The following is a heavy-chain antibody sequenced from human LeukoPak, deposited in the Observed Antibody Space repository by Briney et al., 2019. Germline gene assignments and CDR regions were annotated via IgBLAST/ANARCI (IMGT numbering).Heavy chain of an antibody. CDR2: MNPAGTTI. V-gene: IGHV3-74*01. J-gene: IGHJ5*02. CDR3: ATAGEFRFDH. D-gene: IGHD3-10*01. CDR1: GFTFSSYW. Sequence: QPGGSLRLSCATSGFTFSSYWMHWVRQDPGKGLVWVSRMNPAGTTINYADSVKGRFTISRDNAKSTPYLQMNNLRVEDTAIYYCATAGEFRFDHWGQGTLVSVSS.